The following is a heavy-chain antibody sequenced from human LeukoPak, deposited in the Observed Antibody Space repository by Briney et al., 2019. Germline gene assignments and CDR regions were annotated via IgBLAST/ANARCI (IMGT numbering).Heavy chain of an antibody. CDR3: ARDRCSSTSCYWGGEYYFDY. D-gene: IGHD2-2*01. Sequence: GSVKVSCKASGYTFTSYGISWVRQAPGQGLEWMGWISAYNGNTNYAQKLQGRVTMTTDTSTSTAYMELRSLRSDDTAVYYCARDRCSSTSCYWGGEYYFDYWGQGTLVTVSS. CDR1: GYTFTSYG. J-gene: IGHJ4*02. CDR2: ISAYNGNT. V-gene: IGHV1-18*01.